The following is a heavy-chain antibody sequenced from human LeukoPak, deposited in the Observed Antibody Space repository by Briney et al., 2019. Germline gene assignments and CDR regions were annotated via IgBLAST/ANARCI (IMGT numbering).Heavy chain of an antibody. Sequence: PGGSLRLSCAASGFTFDDYTMHWVRQAPGKGLEWVSLISWDGGSTYYADSVKGRFTISRDNSKNSLYLQMNSLRTEDTALYYCAKDTLLRAWALAFDIWGQGTMVTVSS. V-gene: IGHV3-43*01. CDR3: AKDTLLRAWALAFDI. J-gene: IGHJ3*02. CDR1: GFTFDDYT. D-gene: IGHD7-27*01. CDR2: ISWDGGST.